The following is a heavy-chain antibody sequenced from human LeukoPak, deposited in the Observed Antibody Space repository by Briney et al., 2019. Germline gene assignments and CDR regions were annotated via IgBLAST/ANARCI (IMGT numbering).Heavy chain of an antibody. J-gene: IGHJ4*02. Sequence: GGSLRLSCAASGFTFSSYGMHWVRQAPGKGLEWVAVIWFDGSNKFYRDSVRGRFTISRDDSKNTLYLQMNSLRDEDTAVYYCTRVRSGYYFDYWGQGTLVTVSS. CDR1: GFTFSSYG. CDR3: TRVRSGYYFDY. D-gene: IGHD6-25*01. V-gene: IGHV3-33*01. CDR2: IWFDGSNK.